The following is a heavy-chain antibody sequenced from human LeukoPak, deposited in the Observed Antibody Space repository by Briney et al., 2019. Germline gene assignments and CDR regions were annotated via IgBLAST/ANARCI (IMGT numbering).Heavy chain of an antibody. CDR3: ARVGGAYGDYGRYYYYYMDV. V-gene: IGHV4-59*01. Sequence: KPSETLSLTCTVSGGSISSYYWSWIRQPPGKGLEWIGFIHYTGSTDYNPSLKSRFTMSIGTSNNQFSLKVTSVTAADTAVYYCARVGGAYGDYGRYYYYYMDVWGKGTTVTVSS. D-gene: IGHD4-17*01. CDR1: GGSISSYY. J-gene: IGHJ6*03. CDR2: IHYTGST.